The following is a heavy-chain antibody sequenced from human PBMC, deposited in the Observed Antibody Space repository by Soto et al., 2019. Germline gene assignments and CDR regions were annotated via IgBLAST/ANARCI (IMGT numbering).Heavy chain of an antibody. Sequence: GGSLRLSCAASGFTFGDYYMSWIRQGPGRVLEWVSYISSTGSGIYDADSVKGRFTISRDNAKNSLFLQMNSLRAQDTAVYYCARTGGTAFDIWGQGTMVTVSS. D-gene: IGHD1-1*01. CDR2: ISSTGSGI. CDR1: GFTFGDYY. V-gene: IGHV3-11*01. CDR3: ARTGGTAFDI. J-gene: IGHJ3*02.